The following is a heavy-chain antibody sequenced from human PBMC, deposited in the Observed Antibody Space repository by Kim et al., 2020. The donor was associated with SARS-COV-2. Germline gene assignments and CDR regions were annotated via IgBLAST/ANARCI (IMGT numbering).Heavy chain of an antibody. J-gene: IGHJ5*02. D-gene: IGHD4-17*01. CDR3: AKDVLHGDYDTLRTCWFDP. V-gene: IGHV3-23*01. Sequence: GGSLRLSCAASGFTFSSYAMSWVRQAPGKGLEWVSAISGSGGSTYYADSVKGRFTISRDNSKNTLYLQMNSLRAEDTAVYYCAKDVLHGDYDTLRTCWFDPWGQGTLVTVSS. CDR2: ISGSGGST. CDR1: GFTFSSYA.